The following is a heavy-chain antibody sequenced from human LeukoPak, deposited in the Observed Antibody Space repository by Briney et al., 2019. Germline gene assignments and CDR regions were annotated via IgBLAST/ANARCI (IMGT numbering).Heavy chain of an antibody. J-gene: IGHJ6*03. D-gene: IGHD3-10*01. V-gene: IGHV4-38-2*02. CDR2: IYQSGTT. Sequence: PSETLSLTCTVSGYSISSGYYWGWIRQPPGKGLEWIGSIYQSGTTYYNPSLKSRVTISVDTSKNQFSLKLSSVTAADTAVYYCARVPRGNLRYYYYYMDVWGKGTTVTVSS. CDR1: GYSISSGYY. CDR3: ARVPRGNLRYYYYYMDV.